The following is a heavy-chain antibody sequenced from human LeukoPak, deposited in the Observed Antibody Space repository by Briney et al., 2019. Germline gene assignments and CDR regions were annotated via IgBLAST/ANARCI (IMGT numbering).Heavy chain of an antibody. CDR2: ISGSGLRT. CDR1: GFTFSNYA. J-gene: IGHJ3*02. Sequence: GGSLRLSCAASGFTFSNYAMSCVRQAPGKGLEWVSAISGSGLRTYYADSVKGRFTISRDISKNTLYLQMDSLRAEDTAVYYCAKDRVSMIVVVAFDIWGQGTMVTVSS. D-gene: IGHD3-22*01. CDR3: AKDRVSMIVVVAFDI. V-gene: IGHV3-23*01.